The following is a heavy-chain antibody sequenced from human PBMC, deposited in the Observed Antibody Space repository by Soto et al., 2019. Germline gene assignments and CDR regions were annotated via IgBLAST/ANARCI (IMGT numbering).Heavy chain of an antibody. V-gene: IGHV1-69*01. CDR3: ARPRTTATTKGYDY. D-gene: IGHD1-1*01. Sequence: QVQLVQSGAEVKKPGSSVRVSCKASGGTFSSYPIGWVRQAPXQGXEWMGLIIPIFGTTNYAQRFQGRVTISADESTSTAYMELSSLRYEDTAVYFCARPRTTATTKGYDYWGQGTLVTVSS. CDR2: IIPIFGTT. CDR1: GGTFSSYP. J-gene: IGHJ4*02.